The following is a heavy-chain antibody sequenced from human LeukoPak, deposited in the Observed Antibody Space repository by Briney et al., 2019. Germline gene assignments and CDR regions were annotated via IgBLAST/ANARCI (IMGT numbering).Heavy chain of an antibody. D-gene: IGHD1/OR15-1a*01. CDR2: IYLYGTT. CDR3: ARQKWEQQGRDYYFNGLDV. CDR1: IGSISSSKW. J-gene: IGHJ6*02. V-gene: IGHV4-4*02. Sequence: SETLSLTCSVSIGSISSSKWWSWVRQSPVKGLEWIGEIYLYGTTNYSPSFTSRVTMSVDRSRNQFSLKLTSVTATDTAVYYCARQKWEQQGRDYYFNGLDVWGPGTTVIVSS.